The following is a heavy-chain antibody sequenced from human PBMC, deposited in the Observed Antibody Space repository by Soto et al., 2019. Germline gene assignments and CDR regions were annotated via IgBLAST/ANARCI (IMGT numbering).Heavy chain of an antibody. V-gene: IGHV3-53*01. Sequence: EVQLVESGGGLLQPGGSLRLSCAASGFTVNSNYMTWVRQAPGKGLESVAIVYGDGDTYYADSVKGRFTISRDISKNTLALQMSRRRVEDTAVYFCARGGGGGRDCCPLAYWGQGTLVTVSS. CDR3: ARGGGGGRDCCPLAY. J-gene: IGHJ4*02. CDR1: GFTVNSNY. D-gene: IGHD2-21*02. CDR2: VYGDGDT.